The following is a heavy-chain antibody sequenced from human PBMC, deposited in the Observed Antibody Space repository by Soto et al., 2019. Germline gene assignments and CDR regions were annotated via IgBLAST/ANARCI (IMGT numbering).Heavy chain of an antibody. CDR1: GFTFSAYT. CDR2: ISNAGLNI. CDR3: AREALLNWFDP. Sequence: GGSLRLSCSASGFTFSAYTMHWVRQAPGKGLECVAAISNAGLNIHFADSVKGRFTISRDNSKNTLYLQMNSLRPEDTAVYYCAREALLNWFDPWGQGNLVTVSS. D-gene: IGHD2-15*01. V-gene: IGHV3-30-3*01. J-gene: IGHJ5*02.